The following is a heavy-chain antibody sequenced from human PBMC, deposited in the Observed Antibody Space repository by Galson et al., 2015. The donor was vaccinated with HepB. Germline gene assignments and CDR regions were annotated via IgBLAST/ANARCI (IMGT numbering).Heavy chain of an antibody. V-gene: IGHV3-7*03. Sequence: SLRLSCADSGFTYNNYWMSWVRQAPGRGLEWVANIKQDGSEKYYVDSVEGRFTVSRDNAKKTLYLDMNALSVEDTAVYNCARGWDTDVTSNFDYWGQGALVTVSS. CDR1: GFTYNNYW. J-gene: IGHJ4*02. CDR2: IKQDGSEK. D-gene: IGHD5-18*01. CDR3: ARGWDTDVTSNFDY.